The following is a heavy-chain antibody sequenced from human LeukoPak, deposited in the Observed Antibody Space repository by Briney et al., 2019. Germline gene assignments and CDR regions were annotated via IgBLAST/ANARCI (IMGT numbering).Heavy chain of an antibody. Sequence: GGSLRLSCAASGFTFSDYYISWLRQAPGKGLEWVSYISSSGSTRHSADSVKGRFTISRDNAKNSLYLQMNSLGAEDTAVYYCARGHTTSLNWDQGTLVTVSS. CDR1: GFTFSDYY. D-gene: IGHD1-1*01. CDR2: ISSSGSTR. J-gene: IGHJ4*02. V-gene: IGHV3-11*01. CDR3: ARGHTTSLN.